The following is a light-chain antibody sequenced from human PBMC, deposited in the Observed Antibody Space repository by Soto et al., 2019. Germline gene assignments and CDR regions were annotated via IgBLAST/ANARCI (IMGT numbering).Light chain of an antibody. J-gene: IGLJ2*01. CDR2: EVA. Sequence: QSALAQPASVSGSPGQSITISCTGTNSDVGAYPYVSWYQQHPGNAPKLLIYEVADRPSGVSDRFSGSKSGNTASLTISALQAEDEAVYYCSSYATSGTNVIFGGGTKVTV. CDR3: SSYATSGTNVI. V-gene: IGLV2-14*03. CDR1: NSDVGAYPY.